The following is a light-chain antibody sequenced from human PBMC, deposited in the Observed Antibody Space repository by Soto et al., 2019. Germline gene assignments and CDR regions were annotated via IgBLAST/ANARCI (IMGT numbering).Light chain of an antibody. CDR3: HQYGSSPPYT. CDR1: QSVSSSY. Sequence: EIVLTQSPGTLSLSPGERATLSCRASQSVSSSYLAWYQQKPGQAPRLLIYGASSRATGIPDRFSGSGSVTDFTLTISRLEPEDFAVYYCHQYGSSPPYTFGQGTKLEIK. V-gene: IGKV3-20*01. J-gene: IGKJ2*01. CDR2: GAS.